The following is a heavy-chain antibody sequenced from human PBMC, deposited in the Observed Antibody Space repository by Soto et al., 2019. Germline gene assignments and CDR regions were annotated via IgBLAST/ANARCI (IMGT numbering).Heavy chain of an antibody. CDR2: VNPADSYT. CDR3: ALKRLGYCTNGTCFSGYFDS. Sequence: GESLKIACRTSGNTFTSYWIGCVRHMPGKGLEWVVIVNPADSYTTYSPSFEVHVTISADNSVRTAYLQWRSLKASDTAMYYCALKRLGYCTNGTCFSGYFDSWGRGTLVTVSS. D-gene: IGHD2-8*01. CDR1: GNTFTSYW. V-gene: IGHV5-51*01. J-gene: IGHJ4*02.